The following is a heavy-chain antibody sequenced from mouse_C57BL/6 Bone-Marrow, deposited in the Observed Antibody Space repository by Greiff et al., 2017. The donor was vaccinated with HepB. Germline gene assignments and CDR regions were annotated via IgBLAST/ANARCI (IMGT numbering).Heavy chain of an antibody. CDR2: IDPSDSYT. J-gene: IGHJ2*01. CDR3: AREIITAVGYYFDY. D-gene: IGHD3-1*01. V-gene: IGHV1-69*01. Sequence: VQLQQPGAELVMPGASVKLSCKASGYTFTSYWMHWVKQRPGQGLAWIGEIDPSDSYTNYNQKFKGKSTLTVDKSSSTAYMQLRSLTSEDSAVYYCAREIITAVGYYFDYWGQGTTLTVSS. CDR1: GYTFTSYW.